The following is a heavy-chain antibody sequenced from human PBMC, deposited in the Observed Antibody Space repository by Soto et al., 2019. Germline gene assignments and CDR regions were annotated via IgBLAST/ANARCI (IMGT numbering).Heavy chain of an antibody. V-gene: IGHV1-46*01. Sequence: ASVKVSCKASGYTFTSYYMHWVRQAPGQGLEWMGIINPSGGSTSYAQKFQGRVTMTRDTSTSTVYMELSSLRSEDTAVYYCARGPQGQQPFTRSGWFVPWGQGTLVTVSS. CDR2: INPSGGST. CDR1: GYTFTSYY. J-gene: IGHJ5*02. D-gene: IGHD6-13*01. CDR3: ARGPQGQQPFTRSGWFVP.